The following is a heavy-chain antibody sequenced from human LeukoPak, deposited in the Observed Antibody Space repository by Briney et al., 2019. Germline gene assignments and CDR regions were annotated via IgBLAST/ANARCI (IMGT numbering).Heavy chain of an antibody. Sequence: GASVKVSCNASGYTFIDYFIHGMRQTPGQGLEWLGWINPNSGVTRYAQKFQGRVTLTRDTAAYMELSSLKYDDTAVYYCARAVSGTLGGAFDIWGQGTAVTVSS. CDR2: INPNSGVT. V-gene: IGHV1-2*02. CDR3: ARAVSGTLGGAFDI. J-gene: IGHJ3*02. CDR1: GYTFIDYF. D-gene: IGHD1-14*01.